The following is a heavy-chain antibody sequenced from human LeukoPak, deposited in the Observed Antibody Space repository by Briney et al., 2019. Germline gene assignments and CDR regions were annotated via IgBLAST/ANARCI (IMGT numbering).Heavy chain of an antibody. CDR3: ARGDVYSSYFDY. D-gene: IGHD5-18*01. Sequence: GGSLRLSCAASGFTFSSYSMNWVRQAPGKGLEWVSSISSSSSYICYADSVKGRFTISRDNAKNSLYLQMNSLRAEDTAVYYCARGDVYSSYFDYWGQGTLVTVSS. J-gene: IGHJ4*02. V-gene: IGHV3-21*01. CDR1: GFTFSSYS. CDR2: ISSSSSYI.